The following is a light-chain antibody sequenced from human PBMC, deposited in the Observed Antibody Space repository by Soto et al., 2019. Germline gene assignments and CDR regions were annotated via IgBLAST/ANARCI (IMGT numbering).Light chain of an antibody. CDR1: SSNIGSNA. V-gene: IGLV1-44*01. CDR2: NNN. J-gene: IGLJ1*01. Sequence: QSVVTQPPSASGTPGQRVTISCSGRSSNIGSNAVNWYQQFPGMAPKVLIYNNNERPSGVPDRFSGSKSGTSASLAISGLQSEDEADYYCAAWDGSLNGNVFGTGTKLTVL. CDR3: AAWDGSLNGNV.